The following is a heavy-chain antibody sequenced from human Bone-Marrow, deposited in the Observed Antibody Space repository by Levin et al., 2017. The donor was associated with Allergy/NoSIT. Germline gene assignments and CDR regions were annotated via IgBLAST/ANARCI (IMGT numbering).Heavy chain of an antibody. D-gene: IGHD4-17*01. CDR1: GDPSNDNIYY. V-gene: IGHV4-61*02. Sequence: SQTLSLTCTVSGDPSNDNIYYWTWIRQPAGQGLEWIGRISDSGSTTYSPSLNSRVSISTDTSKTQIFLKLNSVTAADTAVYFCAREQVVTTTVSWGLYDTYYYMDVWGKGTTVIVSS. J-gene: IGHJ6*03. CDR2: ISDSGST. CDR3: AREQVVTTTVSWGLYDTYYYMDV.